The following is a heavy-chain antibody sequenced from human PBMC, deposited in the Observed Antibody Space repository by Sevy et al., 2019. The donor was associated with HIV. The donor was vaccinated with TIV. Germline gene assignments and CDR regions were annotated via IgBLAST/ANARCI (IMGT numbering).Heavy chain of an antibody. CDR3: VREGVGGYSYSLDC. Sequence: GGSLRLSCAASGFTFSVYWMSWVRQAPGKGLKWVATMKEDGSDKDYVDSVKGRFTISRDNAKNSLYLQMNSLRAEDTAVYYCVREGVGGYSYSLDCWGQRTLVTVSS. D-gene: IGHD5-18*01. CDR1: GFTFSVYW. V-gene: IGHV3-7*01. CDR2: MKEDGSDK. J-gene: IGHJ4*02.